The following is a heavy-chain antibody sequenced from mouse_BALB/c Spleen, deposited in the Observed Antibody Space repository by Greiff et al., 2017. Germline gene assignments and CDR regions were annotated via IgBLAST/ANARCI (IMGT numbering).Heavy chain of an antibody. V-gene: IGHV1-5*01. CDR1: GYTFTSYW. CDR3: TRLNFPYYFDY. Sequence: EVQLQQSGTVLARPGASVKMSCKASGYTFTSYWMHWVKQRPGQGLEWIGAIYPGNSDTSYNQKFKGKAKLTAVTSTSTAYMELSILTNEDSAVYYCTRLNFPYYFDYWGQGTTLTVSS. J-gene: IGHJ2*01. D-gene: IGHD1-3*01. CDR2: IYPGNSDT.